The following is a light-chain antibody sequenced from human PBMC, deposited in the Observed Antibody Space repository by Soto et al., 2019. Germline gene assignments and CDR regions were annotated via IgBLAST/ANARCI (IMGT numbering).Light chain of an antibody. CDR2: GND. Sequence: QSVLTQPPSVSGAPGQRVTISCTGSSSNIGAGYDVQWYQQLPGTAPKLLIYGNDNRPSGVPDRFAGSRSGTSASLAITGLQAEDEADYYCQSFDTSLSADVFGIGTKLTVL. J-gene: IGLJ1*01. V-gene: IGLV1-40*01. CDR3: QSFDTSLSADV. CDR1: SSNIGAGYD.